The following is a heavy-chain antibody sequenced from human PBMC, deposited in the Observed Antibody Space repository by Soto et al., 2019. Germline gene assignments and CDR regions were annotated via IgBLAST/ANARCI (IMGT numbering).Heavy chain of an antibody. J-gene: IGHJ4*02. Sequence: VQLVESGGGLVQPGGSLRLSCAASGFTFSGSWMHWVRQAPGKGLVWVSRINGDGSWTSYADFVKGRFTISRDDAKNTLFLQMNGLRAEDTAVYYCARGIFGSGTANAYGGQGPLVTVSS. CDR3: ARGIFGSGTANAY. CDR1: GFTFSGSW. CDR2: INGDGSWT. D-gene: IGHD3-10*01. V-gene: IGHV3-74*01.